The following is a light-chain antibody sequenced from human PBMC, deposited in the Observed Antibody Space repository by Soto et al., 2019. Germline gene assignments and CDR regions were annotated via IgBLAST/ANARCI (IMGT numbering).Light chain of an antibody. CDR3: ETWDSNTRV. V-gene: IGLV4-60*03. CDR2: LEGSGSY. J-gene: IGLJ2*01. CDR1: SGHSSYI. Sequence: QPVLTQSSSGSASLGSSVKLTCTLSSGHSSYIIAWHQQQPGKAPRYLMKLEGSGSYNKGSGVPDRFSGSSSGADRYLTISNLQSEDEADYYCETWDSNTRVFGGGTQLTVL.